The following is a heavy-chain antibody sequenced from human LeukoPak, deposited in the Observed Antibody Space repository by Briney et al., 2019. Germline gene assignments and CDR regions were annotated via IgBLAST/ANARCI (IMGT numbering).Heavy chain of an antibody. V-gene: IGHV4-59*08. CDR1: GGSISSYY. Sequence: SETLSLTCIVSGGSISSYYWSWIRQPPGKGLEWIGYIYGSGSTHYDPSLRSRVTISEDTSKNQFSLKLTSVTAADTAVYYCARNVGWYSHDSWGQGTLVTVSS. CDR3: ARNVGWYSHDS. CDR2: IYGSGST. D-gene: IGHD6-19*01. J-gene: IGHJ4*02.